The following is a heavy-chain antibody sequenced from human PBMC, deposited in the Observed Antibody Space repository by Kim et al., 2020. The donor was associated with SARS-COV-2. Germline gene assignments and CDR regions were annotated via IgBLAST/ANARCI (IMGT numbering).Heavy chain of an antibody. Sequence: ASVKVSCKVSGYTLTELSMHWVRQAPGKGLEWRGGFDPEDGETIYAQKFQGRVTMTEDTSTDTAYMELSSLRSEDTAVYYCATGLPPGIAAAGTDYWGQGTLVTVSS. CDR3: ATGLPPGIAAAGTDY. CDR2: FDPEDGET. CDR1: GYTLTELS. D-gene: IGHD6-13*01. V-gene: IGHV1-24*01. J-gene: IGHJ4*02.